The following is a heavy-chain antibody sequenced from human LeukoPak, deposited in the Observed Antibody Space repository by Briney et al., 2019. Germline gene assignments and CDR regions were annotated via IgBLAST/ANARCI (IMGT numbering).Heavy chain of an antibody. CDR2: ISYSGTT. CDR3: ARHLRGGSIWFDY. V-gene: IGHV4-39*01. CDR1: GGSISSGSYY. J-gene: IGHJ4*02. Sequence: SETLSLTCTVSGGSISSGSYYWGWVRQPPGKGLELIGSISYSGTTYYNLSLKSRVTLSVDTSKNQFSLKLSSVTAADTALYYCARHLRGGSIWFDYWGQGTLVTVSS. D-gene: IGHD6-13*01.